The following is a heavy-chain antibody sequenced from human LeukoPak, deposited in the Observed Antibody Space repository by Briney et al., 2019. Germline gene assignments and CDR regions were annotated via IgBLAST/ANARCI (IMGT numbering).Heavy chain of an antibody. J-gene: IGHJ6*03. Sequence: GGSLRLSCAASGFTFSSYWMHWVRQAPGKGLVWVSRINRDGSTISYAESVKGRFTISRDNAKNTVYLQMNSLRAEDTALYYCARVGPGARGNLLYYYYYMDVWGKGTTVTVSS. D-gene: IGHD3-10*01. V-gene: IGHV3-74*01. CDR3: ARVGPGARGNLLYYYYYMDV. CDR2: INRDGSTI. CDR1: GFTFSSYW.